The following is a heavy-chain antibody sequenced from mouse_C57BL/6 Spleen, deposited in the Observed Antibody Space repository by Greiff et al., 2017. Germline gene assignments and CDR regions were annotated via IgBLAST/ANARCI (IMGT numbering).Heavy chain of an antibody. D-gene: IGHD2-4*01. Sequence: QVQLQQSGAELVRPGASVTLSCKASGYTFTDYEMHWVKQTPVHGLEWIGAIDPETGGTAYNQKFKGKAILTADTSSSTAYMELRSLTSEDSAVYYCTYDYDGWYAMDYWGQGTSVTVSS. J-gene: IGHJ4*01. CDR1: GYTFTDYE. V-gene: IGHV1-15*01. CDR3: TYDYDGWYAMDY. CDR2: IDPETGGT.